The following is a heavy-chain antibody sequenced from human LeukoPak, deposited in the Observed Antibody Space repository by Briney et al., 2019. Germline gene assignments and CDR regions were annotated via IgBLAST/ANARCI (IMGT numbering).Heavy chain of an antibody. J-gene: IGHJ4*02. Sequence: PGGSLRLSCAASGFTFSSYAMSWVRQAPGKGLEWVSAISGSGGSTYYADSVKGRFTISRDNSKNALYLQMNSLRAEDTAVYYCAKVRNYYGSGSFFDYWGQGTLVTVSS. CDR1: GFTFSSYA. V-gene: IGHV3-23*01. D-gene: IGHD3-10*01. CDR2: ISGSGGST. CDR3: AKVRNYYGSGSFFDY.